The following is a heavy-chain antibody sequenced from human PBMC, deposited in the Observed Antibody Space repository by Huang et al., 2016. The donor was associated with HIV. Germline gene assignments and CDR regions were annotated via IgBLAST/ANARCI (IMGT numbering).Heavy chain of an antibody. CDR1: GGSVNSGYYY. D-gene: IGHD3-16*01. CDR2: CLCGGNT. J-gene: IGHJ3*01. CDR3: ARLPFDYVWGTQRQTALDELDV. Sequence: QLQLQESGPGLVRPSETLSLTCSVSGGSVNSGYYYWGWVRQPPGKGLEWIASCLCGGNTFYSQSLKSRVSRSVDTSKKRFSLKLSSVTAADTAVYFCARLPFDYVWGTQRQTALDELDVWGQGTMVTVSS. V-gene: IGHV4-39*01.